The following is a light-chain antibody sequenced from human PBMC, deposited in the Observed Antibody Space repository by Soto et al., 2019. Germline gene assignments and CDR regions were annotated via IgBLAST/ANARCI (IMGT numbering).Light chain of an antibody. Sequence: DVLMTQSPLSLPVTLGQPASISCISIQSLVNRDGSTWLSWFQQRPGRAPRRLIYKVSNRESGVPARFSGSGSGTDFALKISRVEAEDVGVYYCMQVTHWPITFGQGTRLEIK. V-gene: IGKV2-30*01. J-gene: IGKJ5*01. CDR1: QSLVNRDGSTW. CDR2: KVS. CDR3: MQVTHWPIT.